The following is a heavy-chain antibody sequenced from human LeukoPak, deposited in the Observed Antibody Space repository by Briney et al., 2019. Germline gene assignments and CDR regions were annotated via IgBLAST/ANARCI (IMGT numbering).Heavy chain of an antibody. V-gene: IGHV4-31*03. Sequence: SETLFLTCTVSGGSISSGGYYWSWIRQHPGKGLEWIGYIYYSGSTYYNPSLKSRVTISVDTSKNQFSLKLSSVTAADTAVCYCGRYCSSTSCYGYNWFDPWGQGTLVTVSS. J-gene: IGHJ5*02. CDR3: GRYCSSTSCYGYNWFDP. CDR2: IYYSGST. D-gene: IGHD2-2*01. CDR1: GGSISSGGYY.